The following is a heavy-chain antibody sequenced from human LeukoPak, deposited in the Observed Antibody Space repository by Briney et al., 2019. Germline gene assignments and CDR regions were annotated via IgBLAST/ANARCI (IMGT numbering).Heavy chain of an antibody. CDR3: ARDRYYYDSSGYYYWFDP. V-gene: IGHV4-4*07. CDR1: GGSISSYY. D-gene: IGHD3-22*01. J-gene: IGHJ5*02. CDR2: IYTSGST. Sequence: SETLSLTCTVSGGSISSYYWSWIRQPPGKGLEWIGRIYTSGSTNYNPSLKSRVTMSVDTSKNQFSLKLSSVTAADTAVYYCARDRYYYDSSGYYYWFDPWGQGTLVTVSS.